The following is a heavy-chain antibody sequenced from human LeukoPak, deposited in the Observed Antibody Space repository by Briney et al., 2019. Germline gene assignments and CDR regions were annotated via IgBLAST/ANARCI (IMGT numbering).Heavy chain of an antibody. CDR2: ISSSGGST. CDR1: GFTFSSYS. V-gene: IGHV3-21*04. CDR3: VRGGTYHRC. Sequence: GGSLRLSCAASGFTFSSYSMNWVRQAPGKGLEWVSYISSSGGSTYYADSVKGRFTISRDNAKNSLYLQMNSLRAEDTAVYYCVRGGTYHRCWGQGTLVTVSS. J-gene: IGHJ4*02. D-gene: IGHD3-16*01.